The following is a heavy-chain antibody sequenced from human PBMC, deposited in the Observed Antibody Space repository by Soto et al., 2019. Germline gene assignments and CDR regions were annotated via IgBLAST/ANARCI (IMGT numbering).Heavy chain of an antibody. V-gene: IGHV3-30-3*01. CDR1: GFTFSSYA. D-gene: IGHD5-18*01. CDR2: ISYDGSNK. Sequence: QVQLVESGGGVVQPGRSLRLSCAASGFTFSSYAMHWVRQAPGKGLEWVAVISYDGSNKYYADSVKGRFTISRDNSKNTLYLQMNSLRAEDTAVYYCARVSADTAMVNPLYYYGMDVWGQGTTVTVSS. J-gene: IGHJ6*02. CDR3: ARVSADTAMVNPLYYYGMDV.